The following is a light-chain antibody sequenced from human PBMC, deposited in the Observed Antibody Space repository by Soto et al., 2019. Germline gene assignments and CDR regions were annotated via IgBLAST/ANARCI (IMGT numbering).Light chain of an antibody. CDR2: GAS. Sequence: EIVWTQSPGTLSLSPGARATLSCRASQSVDRNYLAWYQHKPGQAPRLLIYGASTRATGIPDRFSGSGSGTDFTLTISRLEPEDFAVYYCHQYGLSPPYTFGPGTKVDIK. V-gene: IGKV3-20*01. CDR1: QSVDRNY. J-gene: IGKJ3*01. CDR3: HQYGLSPPYT.